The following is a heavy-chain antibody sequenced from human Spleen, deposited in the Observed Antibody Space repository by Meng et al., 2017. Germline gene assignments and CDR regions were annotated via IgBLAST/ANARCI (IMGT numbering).Heavy chain of an antibody. D-gene: IGHD3-10*01. Sequence: QEQLQQWGAGLLRPSETLSLTCAVYGGSFSGSYWNWIRQPPGKGLEWIGEINHSGETDYNPSLQSRVTMSIDTSKNQFSLTLTSVTAADTAVYYCTRGSGGSVWGQGTLVTVSS. J-gene: IGHJ4*02. CDR1: GGSFSGSY. V-gene: IGHV4-34*01. CDR2: INHSGET. CDR3: TRGSGGSV.